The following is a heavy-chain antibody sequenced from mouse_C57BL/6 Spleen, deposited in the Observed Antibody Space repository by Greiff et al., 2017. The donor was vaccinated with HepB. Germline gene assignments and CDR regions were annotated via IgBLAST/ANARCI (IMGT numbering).Heavy chain of an antibody. V-gene: IGHV1-52*01. CDR3: ARSGSSPRNYAMDY. J-gene: IGHJ4*01. Sequence: VQLQQPGAELVRPGSSVKLSCKASGYTFTSYWMHWVKQRPIQGLEWIGNIDPSDSETHYNQKFKDKATLTVDKSSSTAYMQLSSLTSEDSAVYYCARSGSSPRNYAMDYWGQGTSVTVSS. CDR2: IDPSDSET. CDR1: GYTFTSYW. D-gene: IGHD1-1*01.